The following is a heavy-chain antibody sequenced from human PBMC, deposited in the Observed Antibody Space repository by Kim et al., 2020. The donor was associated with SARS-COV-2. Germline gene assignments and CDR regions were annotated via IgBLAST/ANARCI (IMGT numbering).Heavy chain of an antibody. CDR2: INHGGST. J-gene: IGHJ6*01. V-gene: IGHV4-34*01. CDR3: ARVPLFRDFLFPLPISFYCGVDV. Sequence: SETLSLTCAVYGGSFSGYYWSWIRQPPGKGLEWIGEINHGGSTNYNPSLKSRVTISVDTSKNQFSLKLSSLTAADTAVYYCARVPLFRDFLFPLPISFYCGVDVWGRGTTVPLSS. D-gene: IGHD3-10*02. CDR1: GGSFSGYY.